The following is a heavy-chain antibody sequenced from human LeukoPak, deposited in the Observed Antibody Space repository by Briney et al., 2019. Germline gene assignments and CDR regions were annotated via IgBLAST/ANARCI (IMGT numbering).Heavy chain of an antibody. J-gene: IGHJ4*02. CDR1: GGSIGSYD. Sequence: SETLSLTCTVSGGSIGSYDWAWIRQPPGKGLEWIGYINAGGNSYYSPSLMSRVTFSVDASKKHLSLKLNSVTAADTAVYYCVSGPWELDYWGQGTLVTVSS. CDR3: VSGPWELDY. D-gene: IGHD1-26*01. V-gene: IGHV4-4*08. CDR2: INAGGNS.